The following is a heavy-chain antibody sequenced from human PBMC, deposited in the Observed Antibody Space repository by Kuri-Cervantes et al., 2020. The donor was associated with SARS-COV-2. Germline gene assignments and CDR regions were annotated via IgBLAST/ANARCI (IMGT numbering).Heavy chain of an antibody. CDR2: ISSSSSYI. V-gene: IGHV3-21*01. Sequence: GESLKISCAASGFTFSSYSMNWVRQAPGKGLEWVSSISSSSSYIYYADSVKGRFTISRDNAKNSLYLQTNSLRAEDTAVYYCARSRSTANLDYWGQGTLVTVSS. CDR1: GFTFSSYS. J-gene: IGHJ4*02. D-gene: IGHD2-21*02. CDR3: ARSRSTANLDY.